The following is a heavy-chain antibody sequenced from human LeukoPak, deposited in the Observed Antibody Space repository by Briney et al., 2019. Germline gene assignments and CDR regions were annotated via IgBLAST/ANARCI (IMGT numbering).Heavy chain of an antibody. Sequence: PGGSLRLSCAASGFTFSSYAMSWVRQAPGKGLEWVSAISGSGGSTYYADSVKGRFTIPRDHSKNTLYLQMNSLSAEDTAVYYCAIPDSSGWWLFYFQHWGQGTLVTVSS. CDR3: AIPDSSGWWLFYFQH. V-gene: IGHV3-23*01. CDR1: GFTFSSYA. CDR2: ISGSGGST. D-gene: IGHD3-22*01. J-gene: IGHJ1*01.